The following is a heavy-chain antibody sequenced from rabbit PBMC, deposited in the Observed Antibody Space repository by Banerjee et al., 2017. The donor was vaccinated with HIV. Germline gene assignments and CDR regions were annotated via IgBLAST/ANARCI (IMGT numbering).Heavy chain of an antibody. CDR1: GFDFSRYYY. CDR3: ERDSGGGSYYDL. Sequence: QSLEESGGGLVKPEGSLTLTCKASGFDFSRYYYMCWVRQAPGKGLEWIACIDTGDGSTCYASWAKARFTISKTSSTVDLKMTSLTAADTATYFCERDSGGGSYYDLWGPGTLVTVS. V-gene: IGHV1S40*01. CDR2: IDTGDGST. D-gene: IGHD8-1*01. J-gene: IGHJ4*01.